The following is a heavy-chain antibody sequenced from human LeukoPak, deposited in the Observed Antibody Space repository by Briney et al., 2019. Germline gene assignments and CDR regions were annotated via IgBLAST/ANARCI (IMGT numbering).Heavy chain of an antibody. Sequence: PGGSLRLSCAASGFTVSGNYMSWVRQAPGKGLEWVSVIYSGGSTYYADSGKGRFTISRDNSKNTLYLQMNSLRAEDTAVYYCARTYYYDSSGYLEPGWFDPWGQGTLVTVSS. CDR2: IYSGGST. J-gene: IGHJ5*02. CDR3: ARTYYYDSSGYLEPGWFDP. D-gene: IGHD3-22*01. CDR1: GFTVSGNY. V-gene: IGHV3-66*01.